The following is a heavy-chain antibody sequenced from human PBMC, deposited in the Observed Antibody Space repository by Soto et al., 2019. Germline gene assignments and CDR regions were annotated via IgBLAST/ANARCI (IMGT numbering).Heavy chain of an antibody. Sequence: QVQLVQSXXXXKKPXAXXKVSCKASGYTFTSYGISWVRQAPGQGLEWMGWISAYNGHTNYAQKLQVRVTMTTDTSTSTAYLELRSLRSDDTAVYYCARRDYPLDYWGQGTLVTVSS. D-gene: IGHD4-17*01. J-gene: IGHJ4*02. CDR1: GYTFTSYG. V-gene: IGHV1-18*01. CDR3: ARRDYPLDY. CDR2: ISAYNGHT.